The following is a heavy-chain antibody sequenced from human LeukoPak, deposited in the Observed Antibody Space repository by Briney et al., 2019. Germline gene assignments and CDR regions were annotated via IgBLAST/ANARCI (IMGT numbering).Heavy chain of an antibody. V-gene: IGHV3-23*01. Sequence: GGSLRLSCAASDFSLITYAMSWVRQAPGKGLEWVSTISGGGDATYYADSVKGRFTISRDNSKNTLYLQMNSLRVEDTAVYYCARDSSMLRGPLVIYYFDFWGQGTLATVSS. CDR2: ISGGGDAT. CDR3: ARDSSMLRGPLVIYYFDF. CDR1: DFSLITYA. D-gene: IGHD3-10*01. J-gene: IGHJ4*02.